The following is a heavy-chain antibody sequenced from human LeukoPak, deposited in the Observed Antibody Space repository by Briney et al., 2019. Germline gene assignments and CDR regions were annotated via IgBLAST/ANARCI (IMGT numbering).Heavy chain of an antibody. D-gene: IGHD1-26*01. V-gene: IGHV3-74*01. CDR1: GFTFSSYS. CDR3: ASDTVGATGFDY. CDR2: INSDGSST. Sequence: GGSLRLSCAASGFTFSSYSMNWVRQAPGKGLVWVSRINSDGSSTSYADSVKGRFTISRDNAKNTLYLQMNSLRAEDTAVYYCASDTVGATGFDYWGQGTLVTVSS. J-gene: IGHJ4*02.